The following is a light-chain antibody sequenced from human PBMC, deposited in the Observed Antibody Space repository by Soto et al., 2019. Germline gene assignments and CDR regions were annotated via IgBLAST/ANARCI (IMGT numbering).Light chain of an antibody. CDR1: SSNIGSNT. CDR3: AAWDGSLNGWV. CDR2: SNV. J-gene: IGLJ3*02. Sequence: QSVLTQAPSASGTPGPRVTISCSGSSSNIGSNTVSWYQQVPGTAPKVLIYSNVQRPSGVPDRFSGSKSGTSASLAIGGLQSEDEADYYCAAWDGSLNGWVFGGGTKLTVL. V-gene: IGLV1-44*01.